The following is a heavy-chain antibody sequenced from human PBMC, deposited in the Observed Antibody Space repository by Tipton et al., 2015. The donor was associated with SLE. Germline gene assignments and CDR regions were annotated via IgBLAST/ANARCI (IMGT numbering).Heavy chain of an antibody. Sequence: SLRLSCAASGFTFSNSGMHWVRQAPGKGLEWVAVISYDGNNKYYADSVKGRITISRDNSKTTLYLQMNSLRAEDPAVYYCAKGPAVAGTWRLDYWGQGNLVTVSS. CDR1: GFTFSNSG. D-gene: IGHD6-19*01. J-gene: IGHJ4*02. V-gene: IGHV3-30*18. CDR3: AKGPAVAGTWRLDY. CDR2: ISYDGNNK.